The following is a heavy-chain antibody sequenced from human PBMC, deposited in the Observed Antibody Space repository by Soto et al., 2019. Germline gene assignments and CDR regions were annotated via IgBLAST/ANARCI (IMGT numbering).Heavy chain of an antibody. D-gene: IGHD4-17*01. Sequence: VQLVESGGGLVQPGGSLRLSCAASGFTFSDHYMDWVRQAPGKGLEWVGRTRNKANSYTTEYAASVKGRFTISRDDAKNALFLQMNSLKAEETAVYYCARELMTTVTYFDYWGQGTLVTVSS. CDR3: ARELMTTVTYFDY. V-gene: IGHV3-72*01. J-gene: IGHJ4*02. CDR1: GFTFSDHY. CDR2: TRNKANSYTT.